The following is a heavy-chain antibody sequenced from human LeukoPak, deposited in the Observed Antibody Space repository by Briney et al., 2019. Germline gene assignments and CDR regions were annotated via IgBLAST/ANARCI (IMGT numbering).Heavy chain of an antibody. CDR3: ARNINWFDP. J-gene: IGHJ5*02. CDR2: ISYDGSNK. CDR1: GFTFSSYA. Sequence: PGGSLRLSCAASGFTFSSYAMHWVRQAPGKGLEWVAVISYDGSNKYYADSVKGRFTTSRDNSKNTLYLQMNSLRAEDTAVYYCARNINWFDPWGQGTLVTVSS. V-gene: IGHV3-30-3*01.